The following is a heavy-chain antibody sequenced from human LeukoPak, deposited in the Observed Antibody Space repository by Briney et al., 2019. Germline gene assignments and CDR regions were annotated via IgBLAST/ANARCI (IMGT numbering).Heavy chain of an antibody. V-gene: IGHV3-21*01. D-gene: IGHD5-18*01. CDR1: GFTFSSYS. J-gene: IGHJ4*02. CDR3: ARERGYSYGYSDY. CDR2: ISSSSSYI. Sequence: GGSLRLSCAASGFTFSSYSMNWVRQAPGKGLEWVSSISSSSSYIYYADSAKGRFTISRDNAKNSLYLQMNSLRAEDTAVYYCARERGYSYGYSDYWGQGTLVTVSS.